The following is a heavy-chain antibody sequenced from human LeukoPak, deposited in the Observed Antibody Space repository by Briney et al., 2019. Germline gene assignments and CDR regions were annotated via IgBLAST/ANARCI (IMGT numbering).Heavy chain of an antibody. CDR3: ARPGFWSGFAFDI. CDR2: IYYSGST. D-gene: IGHD3-3*01. Sequence: SETLSLTCTVSGGSISSGGYYWSWIRQHPGKGLEWIGYIYYSGSTYYNPSLKSRVTISVDTSKNQFSLKLSSVTAADTAVYYCARPGFWSGFAFDIWGQGTMVTVSS. J-gene: IGHJ3*02. V-gene: IGHV4-31*03. CDR1: GGSISSGGYY.